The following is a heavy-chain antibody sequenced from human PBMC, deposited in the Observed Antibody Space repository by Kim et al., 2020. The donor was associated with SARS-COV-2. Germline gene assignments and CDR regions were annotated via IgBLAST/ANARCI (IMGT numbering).Heavy chain of an antibody. CDR2: IIPIFGTA. J-gene: IGHJ6*02. D-gene: IGHD2-2*01. Sequence: SVKVSCKASGGTFSSYAISWVRQAPGQGLEWMGGIIPIFGTANYAQKFQGRVTITADESTSTAYMELSSLRSEDTAVYYCARAGGIVVVPAAMPSDYYYYYGMDVWGQGTTVTVSS. CDR1: GGTFSSYA. V-gene: IGHV1-69*13. CDR3: ARAGGIVVVPAAMPSDYYYYYGMDV.